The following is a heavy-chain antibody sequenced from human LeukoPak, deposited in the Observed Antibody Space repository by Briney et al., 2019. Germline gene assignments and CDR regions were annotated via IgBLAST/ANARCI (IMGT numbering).Heavy chain of an antibody. Sequence: GGSLRLSCVASGFTFRSFGMHWVRPAPDKGLEWVAFIKHDGSEAYYPESVKGRFSLSRDDSKTAVSLQMNSLRAEDTALYYCVKDVVPGRTGAGPGSWGQGTLVTVSS. CDR3: VKDVVPGRTGAGPGS. CDR1: GFTFRSFG. D-gene: IGHD6-13*01. CDR2: IKHDGSEA. V-gene: IGHV3-30*02. J-gene: IGHJ5*02.